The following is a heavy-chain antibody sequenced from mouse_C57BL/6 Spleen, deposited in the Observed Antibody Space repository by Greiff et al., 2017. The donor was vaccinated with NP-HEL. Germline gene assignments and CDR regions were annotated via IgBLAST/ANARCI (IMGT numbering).Heavy chain of an antibody. CDR1: GYAFSSYW. D-gene: IGHD2-3*01. CDR2: IYPGDGDT. Sequence: VQLQESGAELVKPGASVKISCKASGYAFSSYWMNWVKQRPGKGLEWIGQIYPGDGDTNYNGKFKGKATLTADKSSSTAYMQLSSLTSEDSAVDFCARQGYDGYYDLFAYWGQGTLVTVSS. V-gene: IGHV1-80*01. CDR3: ARQGYDGYYDLFAY. J-gene: IGHJ3*01.